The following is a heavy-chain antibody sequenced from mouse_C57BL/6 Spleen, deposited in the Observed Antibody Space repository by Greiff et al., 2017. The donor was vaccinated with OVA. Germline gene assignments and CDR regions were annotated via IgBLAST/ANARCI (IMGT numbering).Heavy chain of an antibody. CDR1: GYSITSGYY. V-gene: IGHV3-6*01. CDR3: ARVRTLFDY. Sequence: EVKLMESGPGLVKPSQSLSLTCSVTGYSITSGYYWNWIRQFPGNKLEWMGYISYDGSNNYNPSLKNRISITRDTSKNQFFLKLNSVTTEDTATYYWARVRTLFDYWGQGTTLTVSS. J-gene: IGHJ2*01. CDR2: ISYDGSN.